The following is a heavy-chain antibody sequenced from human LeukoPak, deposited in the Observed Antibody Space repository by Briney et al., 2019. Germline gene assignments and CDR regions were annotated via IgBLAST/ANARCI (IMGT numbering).Heavy chain of an antibody. V-gene: IGHV3-23*01. D-gene: IGHD3-10*01. CDR1: GFTFSTYG. CDR3: AKFGLDATFDY. Sequence: PGGSLRLSCAASGFTFSTYGMSWVRQAPGKGLEWVSAISGSGDSTYYADSVKGRFTISRDNSKNTLYLQMNSLRAEDTAVYYCAKFGLDATFDYWGQGTLVTVSS. CDR2: ISGSGDST. J-gene: IGHJ4*02.